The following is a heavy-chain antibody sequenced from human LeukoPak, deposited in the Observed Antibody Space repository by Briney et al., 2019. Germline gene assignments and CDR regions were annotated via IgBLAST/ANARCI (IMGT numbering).Heavy chain of an antibody. V-gene: IGHV3-11*04. CDR3: ARSQGPEYYFDY. CDR1: GFTFKDYY. Sequence: GGALRLSCVASGFTFKDYYMSWIRQAPGKGLEWLSCISSSGVSIYYADSLKGRFTISRDNAKNSLYLQITSLRAEDTAVYYCARSQGPEYYFDYWGQGTLVAASS. J-gene: IGHJ4*02. D-gene: IGHD1-14*01. CDR2: ISSSGVSI.